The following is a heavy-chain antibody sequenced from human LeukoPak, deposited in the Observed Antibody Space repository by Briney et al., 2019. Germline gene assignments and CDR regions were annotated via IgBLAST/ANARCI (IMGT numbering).Heavy chain of an antibody. CDR1: GFTFRSYW. V-gene: IGHV3-74*01. D-gene: IGHD5-18*01. J-gene: IGHJ4*02. CDR2: INSDGSTT. Sequence: PGGSLRLSCAASGFTFRSYWMHWVRQVPGKGLVWVSRINSDGSTTNYADSVKGRFTISRDNAKNTLYLKMNSLRAEDTAVYYCGRGYTSRLDYWGQGTLVTVSS. CDR3: GRGYTSRLDY.